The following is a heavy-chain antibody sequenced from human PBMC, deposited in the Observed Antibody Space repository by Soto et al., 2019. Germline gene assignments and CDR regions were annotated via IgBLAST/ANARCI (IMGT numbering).Heavy chain of an antibody. CDR2: IIPIFGTA. V-gene: IGHV1-69*01. Sequence: QVQLVQSGAEVKKPGSSVKVSCKASGGTFSSYAISWVRQAPGQGLEWMGGIIPIFGTANYAQKFQGRVKITADESTSTAYMELSSLRSEDTDVYYCARAVDYDFWSGYYLWGQGTLVTVSS. D-gene: IGHD3-3*01. CDR1: GGTFSSYA. J-gene: IGHJ4*02. CDR3: ARAVDYDFWSGYYL.